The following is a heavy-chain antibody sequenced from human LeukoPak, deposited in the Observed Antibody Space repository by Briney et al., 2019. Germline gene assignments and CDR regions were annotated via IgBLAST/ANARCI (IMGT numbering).Heavy chain of an antibody. Sequence: GGSLRLSCAASGFTFTNYWMSWVRQAPGKGLELVANIKQDRSEKYYVDSVKGRFTISRDNAKNSLYLQMNSLRAEDTAVYYCARVSGSYNWYDAFDIWGQGTMVTVSS. D-gene: IGHD1-26*01. CDR3: ARVSGSYNWYDAFDI. CDR2: IKQDRSEK. V-gene: IGHV3-7*01. J-gene: IGHJ3*02. CDR1: GFTFTNYW.